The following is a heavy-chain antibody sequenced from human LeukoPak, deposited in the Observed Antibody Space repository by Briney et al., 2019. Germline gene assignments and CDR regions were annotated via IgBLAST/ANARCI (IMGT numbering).Heavy chain of an antibody. Sequence: SVKVSCKASGGTFSSYAISWVRQAPGQGLEWMGGIIPIFGTANYAQKFQGRVTITADESTSTAYMELSSLRSEDTAVYYCASDSTSLYYFDYWGQGTLVTVSS. D-gene: IGHD2-2*01. CDR2: IIPIFGTA. CDR3: ASDSTSLYYFDY. V-gene: IGHV1-69*01. J-gene: IGHJ4*02. CDR1: GGTFSSYA.